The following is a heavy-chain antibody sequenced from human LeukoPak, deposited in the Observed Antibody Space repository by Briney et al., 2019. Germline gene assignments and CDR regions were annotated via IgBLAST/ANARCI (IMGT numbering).Heavy chain of an antibody. CDR1: GFTFSRYW. V-gene: IGHV3-7*01. CDR3: AREVYFDD. Sequence: PGGSLRLSCAASGFTFSRYWMSWVRQAPGKGLEWVANIKRDGSEKYYVDSVKGRFTISRDNAKNSLYLQMNSLRAEDTAVYYCAREVYFDDWGQGTLVIVSS. J-gene: IGHJ4*02. CDR2: IKRDGSEK.